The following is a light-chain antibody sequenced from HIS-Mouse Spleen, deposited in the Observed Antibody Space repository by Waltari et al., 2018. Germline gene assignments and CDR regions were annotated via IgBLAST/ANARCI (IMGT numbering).Light chain of an antibody. V-gene: IGKV3-11*01. CDR1: KSVSSY. CDR2: DAS. CDR3: QQRSNWPPVFT. Sequence: EIVLTQSPATLYLSPGERATLSCRASKSVSSYLAWYQQKPGQAPRLLIYDASNRATGIPARFSGSGSGTDFTLTISSLEPEDFAVYYCQQRSNWPPVFTFGPGTKVDIK. J-gene: IGKJ3*01.